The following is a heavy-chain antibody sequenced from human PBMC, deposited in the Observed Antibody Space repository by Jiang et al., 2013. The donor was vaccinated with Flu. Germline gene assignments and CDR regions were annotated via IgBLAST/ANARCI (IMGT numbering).Heavy chain of an antibody. CDR1: GFSLNTPGMR. V-gene: IGHV2-70*04. Sequence: KPTQTLTLTCTFSGFSLNTPGMRVSWIRQPPGKAPEWLARIDWDDDEFYSPFLRPRLRISKDTSKNQVVLTMTNMEPADTATYYCTRMGVGAIGYWGVDVWGQRDHGHRLH. D-gene: IGHD1-26*01. J-gene: IGHJ6*04. CDR3: TRMGVGAIGYWGVDV. CDR2: IDWDDDE.